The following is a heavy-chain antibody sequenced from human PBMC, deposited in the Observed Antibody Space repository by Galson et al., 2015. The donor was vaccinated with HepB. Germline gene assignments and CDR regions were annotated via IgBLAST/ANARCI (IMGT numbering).Heavy chain of an antibody. J-gene: IGHJ3*02. D-gene: IGHD6-13*01. V-gene: IGHV6-1*01. CDR1: GDSVSSNSAA. CDR2: TYYRSKWYN. Sequence: CAISGDSVSSNSAAWNWIRQSPSRGLEWLGRTYYRSKWYNDYAVSVKSRITINPDTSKNQFSLQLNSVTPEDTAVYYCAREYPGGIAAAASQHAFDIWGQGTMVTVSS. CDR3: AREYPGGIAAAASQHAFDI.